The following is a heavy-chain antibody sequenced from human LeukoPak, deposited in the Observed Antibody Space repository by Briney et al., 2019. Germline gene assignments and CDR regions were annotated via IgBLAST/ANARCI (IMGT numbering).Heavy chain of an antibody. V-gene: IGHV1-18*01. J-gene: IGHJ3*02. Sequence: ASVKVSCKASGYTFTSYGISWVRQAPGQGLEWMEWISAYNGNTNYAQKFQGRVTMTRDTSISTAYMELTRLRSDDTAVYYCANSGGEEDDAFDIWGQGTMVTVSS. CDR2: ISAYNGNT. D-gene: IGHD2-15*01. CDR1: GYTFTSYG. CDR3: ANSGGEEDDAFDI.